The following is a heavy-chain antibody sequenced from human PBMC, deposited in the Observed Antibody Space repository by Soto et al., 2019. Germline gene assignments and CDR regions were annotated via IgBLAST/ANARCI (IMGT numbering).Heavy chain of an antibody. V-gene: IGHV3-21*01. D-gene: IGHD2-15*01. CDR1: GFTFSSYS. Sequence: EVQLVESGGGLVKPGGSLRLSCAASGFTFSSYSMNWVRQAPGKGLEWVSSISSSSSYIYYADSVKGRFTISRDNAKNSLYLQMNSLRAEDTAVYYCARHQVDPPSCYGMDVWGQGTTVTVSS. CDR2: ISSSSSYI. J-gene: IGHJ6*02. CDR3: ARHQVDPPSCYGMDV.